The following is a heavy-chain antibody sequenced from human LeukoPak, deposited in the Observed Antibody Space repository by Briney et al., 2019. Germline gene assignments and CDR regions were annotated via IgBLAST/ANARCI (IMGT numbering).Heavy chain of an antibody. CDR3: ARDHGSYYDY. CDR1: GGSISSYY. CDR2: IYYSGST. V-gene: IGHV4-59*01. Sequence: SETLSLTCTVSGGSISSYYWSWIRQPPGKGLEWIGYIYYSGSTNYDPSLKSRVTISVDTSKNQLSLKLSSVTAADTAVYYCARDHGSYYDYWGQGTLVTVSS. J-gene: IGHJ4*02. D-gene: IGHD3-10*01.